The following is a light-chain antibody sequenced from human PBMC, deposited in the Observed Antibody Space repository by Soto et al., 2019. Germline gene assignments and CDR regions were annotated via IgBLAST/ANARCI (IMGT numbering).Light chain of an antibody. Sequence: QSALTQPASVSGSPGQSITMSCNGISSDVGSYYLVSWYQQHPGKAPKLLISEVTNRPSGVSNRFSGSKSGNTASLTISGLQAEDEADYYCAAWDDSLSGVVFGGGTKVTVL. J-gene: IGLJ2*01. CDR3: AAWDDSLSGVV. V-gene: IGLV2-14*02. CDR2: EVT. CDR1: SSDVGSYYL.